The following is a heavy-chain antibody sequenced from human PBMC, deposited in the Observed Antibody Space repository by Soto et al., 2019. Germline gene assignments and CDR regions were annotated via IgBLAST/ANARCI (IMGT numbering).Heavy chain of an antibody. Sequence: EVQLLESGGGLVQPGGSLRLSCAASGFTFSSYAMSWVRQAPGKGLEWVSAISGSGGSTYYADSVKGRFTISRDNSKNALYLQMNSLRAEDTAVYYCAVGLIRDIVVVTAIRSMTCWGQGTVVTVSS. CDR2: ISGSGGST. CDR3: AVGLIRDIVVVTAIRSMTC. V-gene: IGHV3-23*01. CDR1: GFTFSSYA. D-gene: IGHD2-21*02. J-gene: IGHJ4*02.